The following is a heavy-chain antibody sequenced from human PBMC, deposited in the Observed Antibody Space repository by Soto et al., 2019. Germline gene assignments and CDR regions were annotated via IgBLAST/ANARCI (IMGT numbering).Heavy chain of an antibody. CDR1: GDSFTGFW. CDR3: ARQHPLDSRVWYN. V-gene: IGHV5-51*01. J-gene: IGHJ4*02. CDR2: IYPRDSDI. D-gene: IGHD6-19*01. Sequence: GESLKISCKVFGDSFTGFWIGWVRQMPGKGLEWVASIYPRDSDIRYNPSFQGQVTISADRSTTTAYLQWSSLKASDTAIYYCARQHPLDSRVWYNWGQGTLVTVSS.